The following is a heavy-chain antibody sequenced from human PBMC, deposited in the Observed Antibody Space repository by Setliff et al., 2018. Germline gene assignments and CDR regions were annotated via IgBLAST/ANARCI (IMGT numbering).Heavy chain of an antibody. CDR2: ISAYNGNT. Sequence: ASVKVSCKASGGTFRSDGFNWVRQAPGQGLEWMGWISAYNGNTNYPQKFLGRVTVTTDTSTGTAYMELGSLTSDDTAIYYCARINFYVSSGYYYAPDYWGPGTLVTVSS. J-gene: IGHJ4*02. V-gene: IGHV1-18*01. CDR3: ARINFYVSSGYYYAPDY. CDR1: GGTFRSDG. D-gene: IGHD3-22*01.